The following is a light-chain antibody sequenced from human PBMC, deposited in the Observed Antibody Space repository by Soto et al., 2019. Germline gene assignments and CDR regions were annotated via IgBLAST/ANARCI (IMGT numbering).Light chain of an antibody. CDR3: QQYETYSWT. Sequence: DIQMTQSPSTLSASVGDRVTITCRASQNINTWLAWYQQKPGKGPTLLIYRASRLESGVPSRFSGSGSGTEFALTISRLRPADFATYYCQQYETYSWTFGQGTKVDIK. CDR1: QNINTW. V-gene: IGKV1-5*03. CDR2: RAS. J-gene: IGKJ1*01.